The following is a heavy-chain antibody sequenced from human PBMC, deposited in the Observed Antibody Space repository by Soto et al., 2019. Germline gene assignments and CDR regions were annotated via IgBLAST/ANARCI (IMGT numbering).Heavy chain of an antibody. CDR1: GGSFSGYY. CDR3: AGGGGTRIQPWSREDKYYGMDV. J-gene: IGHJ6*02. D-gene: IGHD5-18*01. Sequence: QAHLQQWGAGLLKPSETLSLTCAVYGGSFSGYYWSWIRQSPGRGLEWIGEISHSGSTNYHPALKSRVTISVDTSKNQFSLKLSSVTAADTAVYYCAGGGGTRIQPWSREDKYYGMDVWGQGTTVTVSS. V-gene: IGHV4-34*01. CDR2: ISHSGST.